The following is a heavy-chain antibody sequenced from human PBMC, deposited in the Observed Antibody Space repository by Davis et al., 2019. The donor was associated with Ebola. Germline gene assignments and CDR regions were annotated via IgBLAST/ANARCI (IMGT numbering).Heavy chain of an antibody. CDR1: GGSISSGSYY. CDR2: IYTSGST. J-gene: IGHJ5*02. D-gene: IGHD2-15*01. V-gene: IGHV4-61*09. Sequence: PSETLSLTCTVSGGSISSGSYYWSWIRQPAGKGLEWIGHIYTSGSTNYNPSLKSRVTISVDTSKNQFSLKLSSVTAADTAVYYCASVVVVAATHNWFDPWDQGTLVTVSS. CDR3: ASVVVVAATHNWFDP.